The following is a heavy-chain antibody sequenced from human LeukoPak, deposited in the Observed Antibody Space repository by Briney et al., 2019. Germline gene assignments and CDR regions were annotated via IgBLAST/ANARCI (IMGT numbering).Heavy chain of an antibody. J-gene: IGHJ4*02. CDR1: GFTFTNYW. CDR2: IKQDGSEK. Sequence: PGGSLRLSCAASGFTFTNYWMSWVRQAPGKGLEWVADIKQDGSEKCCVDSVKGRFTISRDNAKNSLYLQMHSLRAEDTAVYYCARWTYSSGWFYDYWGQGTLVTVFS. D-gene: IGHD6-19*01. V-gene: IGHV3-7*04. CDR3: ARWTYSSGWFYDY.